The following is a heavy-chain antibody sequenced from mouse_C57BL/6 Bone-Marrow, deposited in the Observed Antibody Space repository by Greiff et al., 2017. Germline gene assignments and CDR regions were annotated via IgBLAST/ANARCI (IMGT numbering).Heavy chain of an antibody. D-gene: IGHD1-1*01. CDR3: ARDYYGSSYGYWYFDV. Sequence: EVHLVESGGGLVQSGRSLRLSCATSGFTFSDFYMEWVRQAPGKGLEWIAASRNKANDYTTEYSASVKGRFIVSRDTSQSILYLQMNALRAEDTAIYYCARDYYGSSYGYWYFDVWGTGTTVTVSS. CDR2: SRNKANDYTT. J-gene: IGHJ1*03. V-gene: IGHV7-1*01. CDR1: GFTFSDFY.